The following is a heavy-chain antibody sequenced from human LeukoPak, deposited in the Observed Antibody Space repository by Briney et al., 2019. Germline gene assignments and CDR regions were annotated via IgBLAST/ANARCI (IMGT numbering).Heavy chain of an antibody. CDR1: GFVVSSNY. CDR2: ISGSGGST. CDR3: AKDLGFAATANFDY. D-gene: IGHD6-13*01. V-gene: IGHV3-23*01. J-gene: IGHJ4*02. Sequence: GGSLRLSCAASGFVVSSNYMNWVRQAPGKGLEWVSAISGSGGSTYYADSVKGRFTISRGNSKNTLYLQMNSLRAEDTAVYYCAKDLGFAATANFDYWGQGTLVTVSS.